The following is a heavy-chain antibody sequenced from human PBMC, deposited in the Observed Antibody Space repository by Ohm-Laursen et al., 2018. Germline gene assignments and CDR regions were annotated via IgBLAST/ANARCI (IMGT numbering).Heavy chain of an antibody. V-gene: IGHV4-39*01. CDR1: GGSISSSSYY. J-gene: IGHJ6*02. D-gene: IGHD6-13*01. CDR3: ARRRSSWSYYYYYGMDV. Sequence: SDTLSLTCTVSGGSISSSSYYWGWIRQPPGKGLEWIGSIYYSGSTYYNPSLKSRVTISVATSKNQFSLKLSSVTAADTAVYYCARRRSSWSYYYYYGMDVWGQGTTVTVSS. CDR2: IYYSGST.